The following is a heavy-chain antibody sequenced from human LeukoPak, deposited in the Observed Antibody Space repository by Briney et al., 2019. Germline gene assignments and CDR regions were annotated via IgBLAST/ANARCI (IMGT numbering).Heavy chain of an antibody. V-gene: IGHV1-46*01. CDR2: INPSDGAT. Sequence: ASVKVSCKASGYTFAKYYIHWVRQAPGQGLEWMGMINPSDGATTYAQRFQGRVTMTRDMSTTTVYVDLRSLRSEDTAVYFCAREERGGPSGNLGGLFASYYTYYYMDVWGRGTTVTVSS. J-gene: IGHJ6*03. D-gene: IGHD3-16*01. CDR3: AREERGGPSGNLGGLFASYYTYYYMDV. CDR1: GYTFAKYY.